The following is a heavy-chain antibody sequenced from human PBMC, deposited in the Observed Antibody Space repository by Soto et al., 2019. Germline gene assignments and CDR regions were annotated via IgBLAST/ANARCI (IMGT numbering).Heavy chain of an antibody. J-gene: IGHJ5*02. Sequence: QVQLVESGGGVVQPGRSLRLSCAASGFTFSSYGMHWVRQAPGKGLEWVAVIWYDGSNKYYADSVKGRFTISRDNSKNPLYLQMNSLRAADTAVYYCARDGIGYCSSTSCYANWFDPWGQGTLVTVSS. D-gene: IGHD2-2*01. V-gene: IGHV3-33*01. CDR3: ARDGIGYCSSTSCYANWFDP. CDR2: IWYDGSNK. CDR1: GFTFSSYG.